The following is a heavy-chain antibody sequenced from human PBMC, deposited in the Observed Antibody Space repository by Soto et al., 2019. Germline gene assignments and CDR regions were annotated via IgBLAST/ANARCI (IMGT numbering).Heavy chain of an antibody. CDR2: IKSETDGGTA. V-gene: IGHV3-15*01. J-gene: IGHJ4*02. CDR3: TTGIYYDLLTGYHDVAY. Sequence: EVQLVQSGGGLVKPGGSLRLSCAASGFNLSHPWMTWVRQAAGKGLGWVGRIKSETDGGTADYAAPVKGRITISRDDSKNTVYLQMNSLKTEDTAVYYCTTGIYYDLLTGYHDVAYWGQGTLVTVSS. D-gene: IGHD3-9*01. CDR1: GFNLSHPW.